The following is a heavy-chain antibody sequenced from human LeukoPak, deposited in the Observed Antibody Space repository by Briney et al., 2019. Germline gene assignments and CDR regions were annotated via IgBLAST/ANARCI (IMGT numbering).Heavy chain of an antibody. V-gene: IGHV3-23*01. CDR3: TKGGSGSGSFRYLDF. D-gene: IGHD3-10*01. J-gene: IGHJ4*02. Sequence: GGSLRLPCAASGFTFIGYAMTWVRQAPGKGLEWVSSINGGGETTYYADSVTGRFTISRDNSRNMLYLQINSLRVGDTAVYYCTKGGSGSGSFRYLDFWGQGILVTVSS. CDR1: GFTFIGYA. CDR2: INGGGETT.